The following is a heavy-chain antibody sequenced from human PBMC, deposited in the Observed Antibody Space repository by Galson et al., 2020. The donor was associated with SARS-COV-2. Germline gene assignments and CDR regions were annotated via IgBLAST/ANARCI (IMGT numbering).Heavy chain of an antibody. V-gene: IGHV1-46*03. D-gene: IGHD3-22*01. CDR3: ARAETYYYDRSGYYLAG. CDR2: INPSGGST. J-gene: IGHJ4*02. Sequence: ASVKVSCKASGYTFTSYYMHWVRQAPGQGLEWMGIINPSGGSTSYAQKFQGRVTMTRDTSTSTAYMELSSLRSEDTAVYYCARAETYYYDRSGYYLAGWGQGTLVTVSS. CDR1: GYTFTSYY.